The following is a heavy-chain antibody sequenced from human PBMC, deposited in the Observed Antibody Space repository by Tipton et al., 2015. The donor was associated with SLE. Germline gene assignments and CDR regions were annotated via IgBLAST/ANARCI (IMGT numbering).Heavy chain of an antibody. Sequence: TLSLTCGVYGGSISSRNWWSWIRQSPGKGLEWIGEIDHSGSTNYNPSLESRVTISIDKSRNQFSLRLNSVTAADTAVYYCARHDVTVHHYFDYWGRGTLVTVSS. D-gene: IGHD2-21*02. CDR3: ARHDVTVHHYFDY. CDR2: IDHSGST. CDR1: GGSISSRNW. J-gene: IGHJ4*02. V-gene: IGHV4-4*02.